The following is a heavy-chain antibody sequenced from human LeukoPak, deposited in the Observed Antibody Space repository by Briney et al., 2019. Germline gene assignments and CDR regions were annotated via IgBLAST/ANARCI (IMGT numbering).Heavy chain of an antibody. CDR1: GFTFSDYY. Sequence: GGSLRLSCAASGFTFSDYYMSWIRQAPGKGLEWVSYISCSGSTIYYADSVKGRFTISRDNAKNSLYLQMNSLRAEDTAVYYCARQYDILTGYYGLEEYYFDYWGQGTLVTVSS. D-gene: IGHD3-9*01. CDR3: ARQYDILTGYYGLEEYYFDY. J-gene: IGHJ4*02. CDR2: ISCSGSTI. V-gene: IGHV3-11*04.